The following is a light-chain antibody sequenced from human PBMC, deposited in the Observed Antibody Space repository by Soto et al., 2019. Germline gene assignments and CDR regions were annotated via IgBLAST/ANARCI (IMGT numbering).Light chain of an antibody. CDR2: EGS. CDR3: CSYAGSSTYVV. J-gene: IGLJ2*01. V-gene: IGLV2-23*01. CDR1: SSDVGSYNL. Sequence: QSALTQPASVSGSPGQSITISCTGTSSDVGSYNLVSWYQLHPGKAPKLMIYEGSKRPSGVSNRFSGSKSGNTASLTISGLQDEDEADYYCCSYAGSSTYVVFGGGTKLTVL.